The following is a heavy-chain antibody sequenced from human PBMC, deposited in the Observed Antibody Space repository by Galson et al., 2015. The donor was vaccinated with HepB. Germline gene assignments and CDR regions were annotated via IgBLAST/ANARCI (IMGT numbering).Heavy chain of an antibody. D-gene: IGHD4-11*01. CDR2: ISYDRSNK. J-gene: IGHJ6*02. Sequence: SLRLSCAASGFTFSNYAMHWVRQAPGKGLEWVAFISYDRSNKYYADSVKGRFTISRDNSKNTLYLQMNSLRAEDTAVYYCARPRIPYSNYVYGMDVWGQGTTVTVSS. CDR3: ARPRIPYSNYVYGMDV. CDR1: GFTFSNYA. V-gene: IGHV3-30*04.